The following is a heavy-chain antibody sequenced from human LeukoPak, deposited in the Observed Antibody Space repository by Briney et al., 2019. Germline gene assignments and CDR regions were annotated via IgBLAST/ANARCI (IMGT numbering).Heavy chain of an antibody. CDR2: ISYDGSNK. Sequence: PGGSLRLSCAASGFMFSSNWMSWVRQAPGKGLEWVAVISYDGSNKFYADSVKGRFTISRDNSMNTLYLQMNSLRAEDTAVYYCARGKRGYSYGYFDYWGQGTLVTVSS. V-gene: IGHV3-30*03. D-gene: IGHD5-18*01. J-gene: IGHJ4*02. CDR3: ARGKRGYSYGYFDY. CDR1: GFMFSSNW.